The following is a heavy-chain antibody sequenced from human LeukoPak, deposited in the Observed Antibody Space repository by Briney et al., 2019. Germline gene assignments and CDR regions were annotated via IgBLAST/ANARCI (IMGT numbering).Heavy chain of an antibody. CDR1: GFNFSTYS. Sequence: GGSLRLSCAASGFNFSTYSMNWVRQAPGKGLEWVSYISVRGGDIYYADSVKGRFTVSRDNAKNSLYLQMNSLRAEDTAVYYCAADSTEASYYYYYYGMDVWGQGTTVTVSS. D-gene: IGHD4-17*01. CDR2: ISVRGGDI. V-gene: IGHV3-48*01. CDR3: AADSTEASYYYYYYGMDV. J-gene: IGHJ6*02.